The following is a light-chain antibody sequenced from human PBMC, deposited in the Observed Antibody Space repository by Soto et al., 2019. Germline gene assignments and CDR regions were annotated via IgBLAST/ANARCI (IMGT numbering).Light chain of an antibody. CDR3: QQYSYYAT. J-gene: IGKJ1*01. CDR2: KAS. V-gene: IGKV1-5*03. Sequence: DIKMTQSPSTLSASVGDRVTITCRASQTISSWLAWYQQKPGKAPKLLIYKASTLESGVPSRFSGSGSGTDFTLTVPSLQPEDFATYYCQQYSYYATFGQGTKVEIK. CDR1: QTISSW.